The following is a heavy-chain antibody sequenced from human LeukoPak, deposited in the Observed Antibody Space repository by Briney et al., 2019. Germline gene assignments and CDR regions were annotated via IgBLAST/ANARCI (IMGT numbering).Heavy chain of an antibody. J-gene: IGHJ4*02. D-gene: IGHD4-17*01. CDR2: ISSSGSTI. V-gene: IGHV3-48*03. Sequence: PGGSLRLSCAASGFTFSSYEMNWVRQAPGKGLEWVSYISSSGSTIYYADSVKGQFTISRDNAKNSLYLQMNSLRAEDTAVYYCARWNDYGETFDYWGQGTLVTVSS. CDR3: ARWNDYGETFDY. CDR1: GFTFSSYE.